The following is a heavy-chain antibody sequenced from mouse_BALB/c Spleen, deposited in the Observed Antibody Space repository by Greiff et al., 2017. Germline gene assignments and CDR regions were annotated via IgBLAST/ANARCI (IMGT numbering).Heavy chain of an antibody. Sequence: QVQLKESGPGLVAPSQSLSITCTVSGFSLTSYGVHWVRQPPGKGLEWLGVIWAGGSTNYNSALMSRLSISKDNSKSQVFLKMNSLQTDDTAMYYCARDRGGLRDAMDYWGQGTSVTVSS. CDR1: GFSLTSYG. J-gene: IGHJ4*01. CDR3: ARDRGGLRDAMDY. CDR2: IWAGGST. V-gene: IGHV2-9*02. D-gene: IGHD2-4*01.